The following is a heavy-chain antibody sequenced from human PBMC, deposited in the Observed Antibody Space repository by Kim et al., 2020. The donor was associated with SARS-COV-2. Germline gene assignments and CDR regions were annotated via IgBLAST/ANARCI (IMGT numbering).Heavy chain of an antibody. D-gene: IGHD5-18*01. CDR3: ARGGSSVDTAMGNFDY. Sequence: SVKVSCKASGGTFSSYAISWVRQAPGQGLEWMGGIIPIFGTANYAQKFQGRVTITADESTSTAYMELSSLRSEDTAVYYCARGGSSVDTAMGNFDYWGQGTLVTVSS. CDR2: IIPIFGTA. CDR1: GGTFSSYA. J-gene: IGHJ4*02. V-gene: IGHV1-69*13.